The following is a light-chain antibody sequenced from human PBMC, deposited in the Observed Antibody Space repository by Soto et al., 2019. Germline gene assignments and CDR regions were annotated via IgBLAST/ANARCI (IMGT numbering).Light chain of an antibody. CDR2: EAS. V-gene: IGKV3-11*01. CDR1: QSVSSY. CDR3: QQRRR. Sequence: DIVLTQSPATLSLSPGERATLSCRASQSVSSYLSWYQQQPGQAPRLLIYEASNRATGIPASFSGSGSGTDFTLTISRLEPEYFAVYYCQQRRRFGQGTKVEIK. J-gene: IGKJ1*01.